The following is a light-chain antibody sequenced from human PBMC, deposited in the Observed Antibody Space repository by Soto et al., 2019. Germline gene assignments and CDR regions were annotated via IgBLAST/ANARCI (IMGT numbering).Light chain of an antibody. CDR3: QQSYSTPRT. V-gene: IGKV1-39*01. CDR2: AAS. Sequence: DIQMTHSPSSLSASVGDRVTITCRASQNISTYLNWYQQKPGKAPKVVIYAASYLHTEVPLRFSGSGSGTDFTLTIRSLQPEDFATYFCQQSYSTPRTFGQGTKVESK. J-gene: IGKJ1*01. CDR1: QNISTY.